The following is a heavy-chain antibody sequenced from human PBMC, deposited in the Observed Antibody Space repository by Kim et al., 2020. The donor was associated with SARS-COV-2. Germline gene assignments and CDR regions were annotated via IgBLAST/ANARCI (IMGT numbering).Heavy chain of an antibody. CDR3: ASSLYYYDSSGYYLRWYFDL. V-gene: IGHV1-69*13. J-gene: IGHJ2*01. D-gene: IGHD3-22*01. CDR2: IIPIFGTA. Sequence: SVKVSCKASGGTFSSYAISWVRQAPGQGLEWMGGIIPIFGTANYAQKFQGRVTITADESTSTAYMELSSLRSEDTAVYYCASSLYYYDSSGYYLRWYFDLWGRGTLVTVSS. CDR1: GGTFSSYA.